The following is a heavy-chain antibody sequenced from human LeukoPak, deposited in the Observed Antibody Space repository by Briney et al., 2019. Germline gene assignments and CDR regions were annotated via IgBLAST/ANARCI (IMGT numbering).Heavy chain of an antibody. CDR1: GFTFSSYE. CDR3: ARGGAVAGLY. J-gene: IGHJ4*02. Sequence: GGSLRLSCAVSGFTFSSYEMSWLRQAPGKGLEWVSYISSSGNTVYYPDSVKGRFTISRDNAKNSLYLQMNSLRGEDTAVYYCARGGAVAGLYWGQGTLVTVSS. CDR2: ISSSGNTV. V-gene: IGHV3-48*03. D-gene: IGHD6-19*01.